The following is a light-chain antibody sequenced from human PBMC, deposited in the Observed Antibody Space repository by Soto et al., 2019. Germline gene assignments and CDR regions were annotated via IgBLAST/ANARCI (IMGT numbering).Light chain of an antibody. Sequence: EIVMTQSPATLSVSPGERANLSCRASQSVSSNLAWYQQKPGQAPRLLIYGASTRATDIPDRFSGSGSGTEFTLTISSLQSEDFAVYYCQQYNSWPHTYTFGQGTKLEI. CDR3: QQYNSWPHTYT. V-gene: IGKV3-15*01. CDR2: GAS. CDR1: QSVSSN. J-gene: IGKJ2*01.